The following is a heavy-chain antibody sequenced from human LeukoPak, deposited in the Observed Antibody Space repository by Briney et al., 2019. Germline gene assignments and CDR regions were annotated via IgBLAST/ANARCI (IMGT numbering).Heavy chain of an antibody. J-gene: IGHJ4*02. CDR3: ARILSSAWGELGY. CDR2: ISYDGSNK. Sequence: GGSLRLSCAASGFTFSSYAMHWVRQAPGKGLEWVAVISYDGSNKYYAESVKGRFTISRDNSKNTLSLQMNSLRAEDTAVYFCARILSSAWGELGYWGQGTLVTVSS. CDR1: GFTFSSYA. V-gene: IGHV3-30*04. D-gene: IGHD6-19*01.